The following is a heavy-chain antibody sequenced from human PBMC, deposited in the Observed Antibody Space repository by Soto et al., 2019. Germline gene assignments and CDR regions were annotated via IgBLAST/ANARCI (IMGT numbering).Heavy chain of an antibody. Sequence: QVQLVQSGAEVKTPGSSVRVSCKAYGGTFSRYTLNWVRQAPGQGLEWIGGIIPRFGTRNYAPTLQDRGTIIADESTNTAYMELNRLMTEDTAVYYCARGRGIYNRRRSELDQWGQGTLVSVSS. D-gene: IGHD3-16*01. J-gene: IGHJ4*02. V-gene: IGHV1-69*01. CDR1: GGTFSRYT. CDR3: ARGRGIYNRRRSELDQ. CDR2: IIPRFGTR.